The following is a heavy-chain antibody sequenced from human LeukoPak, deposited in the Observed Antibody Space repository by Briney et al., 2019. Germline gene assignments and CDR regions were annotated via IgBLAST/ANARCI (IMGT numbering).Heavy chain of an antibody. CDR3: ARARWKENTCSYDFDC. J-gene: IGHJ4*02. D-gene: IGHD2-15*01. CDR1: GFTFSSYA. Sequence: GGSLRLSCAASGFTFSSYAMRWVRQAPGKGLEWVSSISSSGVGTYYADSVKGRFTISRDNSKNTVYLQMNSLRAEDTAVYYCARARWKENTCSYDFDCWGQGTLVTVSS. CDR2: ISSSGVGT. V-gene: IGHV3-23*01.